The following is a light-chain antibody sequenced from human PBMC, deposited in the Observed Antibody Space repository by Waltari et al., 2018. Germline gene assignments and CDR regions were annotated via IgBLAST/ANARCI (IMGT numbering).Light chain of an antibody. CDR2: KAS. CDR1: QSLSNW. V-gene: IGKV1-5*03. J-gene: IGKJ1*01. CDR3: QQYRNLWT. Sequence: DIQMTQSPSTLSASVGDRVTIPCRASQSLSNWLACYQQKPGKAPKVLIYKASTLESGVPSRFSGSGSGTEFTLTISSLQPDDFATYYCQQYRNLWTFGQGTKVEIK.